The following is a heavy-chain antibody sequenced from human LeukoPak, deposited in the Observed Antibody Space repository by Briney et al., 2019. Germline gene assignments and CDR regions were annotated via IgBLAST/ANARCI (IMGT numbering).Heavy chain of an antibody. V-gene: IGHV3-30*04. CDR2: ISYDGSNK. D-gene: IGHD5-18*01. Sequence: GGSLRLSCAASGFTFNNYAMHWVRQAPGKGLEWVAVISYDGSNKYYADSVKGRFTISRDNSKNTLYLQMNSLRAEDTAVYYCARVRGVYSYGHPYYFDDWGQGTLVTVSS. CDR1: GFTFNNYA. J-gene: IGHJ4*02. CDR3: ARVRGVYSYGHPYYFDD.